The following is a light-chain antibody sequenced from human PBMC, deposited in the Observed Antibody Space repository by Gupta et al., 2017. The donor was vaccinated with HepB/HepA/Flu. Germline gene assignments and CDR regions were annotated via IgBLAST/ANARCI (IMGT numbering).Light chain of an antibody. CDR3: QQSYSTPRT. J-gene: IGKJ2*01. CDR1: QSISSY. CDR2: AAS. V-gene: IGKV1-39*01. Sequence: GDRVTITCRASQSISSYLNWYQQKPGKAPKLLIYAASSLQSGVPSRFSGSGSGTDFTLTISSLQPEDFATYYCQQSYSTPRTFGQGTKLEIK.